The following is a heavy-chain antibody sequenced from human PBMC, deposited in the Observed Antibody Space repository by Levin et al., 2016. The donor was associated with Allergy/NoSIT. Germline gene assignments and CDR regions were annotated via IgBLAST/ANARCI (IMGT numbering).Heavy chain of an antibody. V-gene: IGHV3-23*01. D-gene: IGHD6-6*01. J-gene: IGHJ6*02. CDR3: AREQQLVPRGRGMDV. CDR1: GFTFRTYA. Sequence: GESLKISCAASGFTFRTYAMGWVRQAPGKGLEWVSAISGSGGTTYYADSVKGRFTISRDNSKNTLYLQMNTLRAEDTAVYHCAREQQLVPRGRGMDVWGQGTTVIVS. CDR2: ISGSGGTT.